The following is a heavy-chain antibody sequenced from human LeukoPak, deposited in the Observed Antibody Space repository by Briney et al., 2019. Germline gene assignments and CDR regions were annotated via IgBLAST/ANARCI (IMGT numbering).Heavy chain of an antibody. J-gene: IGHJ4*02. D-gene: IGHD6-13*01. CDR1: GFAITDHH. V-gene: IGHV3-72*01. CDR3: VRVATTSSGWYHFDN. CDR2: SQTTKPNSCTT. Sequence: GGSLRLSCAASGFAITDHHMDWVRQAPGKWMEWVGRSQTTKPNSCTTEYAASVKGRFTISRDDSKNSLYLQLNSLKTEDTAVYYCVRVATTSSGWYHFDNWGQGTLVTVSS.